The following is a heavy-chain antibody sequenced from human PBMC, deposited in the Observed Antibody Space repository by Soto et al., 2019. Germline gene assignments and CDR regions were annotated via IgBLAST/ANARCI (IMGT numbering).Heavy chain of an antibody. CDR1: GFTFSSYA. D-gene: IGHD1-26*01. J-gene: IGHJ4*02. CDR2: ISSNGGST. Sequence: PVGSLRLSCSASGFTFSSYAMHWVRQAPEKGLEYVSAISSNGGSTYYADSVKGRFTISRDNSKNTLYLQMSSLRAEDTAVYYCVKDSLNNVWEWDYWGQGTLVTVSS. CDR3: VKDSLNNVWEWDY. V-gene: IGHV3-64D*06.